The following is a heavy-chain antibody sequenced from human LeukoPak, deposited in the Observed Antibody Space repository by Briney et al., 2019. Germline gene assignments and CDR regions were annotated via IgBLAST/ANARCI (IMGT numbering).Heavy chain of an antibody. CDR2: IYYHENT. CDR1: GGSISSSSDY. V-gene: IGHV4-39*01. D-gene: IGHD3-22*01. Sequence: SETLSLTCTVSGGSISSSSDYWGWIRQAPGKGLEWIGSIYYHENTYYNSSLKSRVTISVDTSKNQFSLKLSSVTAADTAVYYCARVAVVITMTRFDYWGQGTLVTVSS. CDR3: ARVAVVITMTRFDY. J-gene: IGHJ4*02.